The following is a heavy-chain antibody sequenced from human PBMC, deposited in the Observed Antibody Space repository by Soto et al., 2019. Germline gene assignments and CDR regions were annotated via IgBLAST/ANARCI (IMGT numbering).Heavy chain of an antibody. D-gene: IGHD3-3*01. CDR2: IYHSGTA. CDR3: ARRRITTFGVVITGYGMDV. Sequence: QVQLQESGPGLVKPSGTLSLTCAVSGGSISNNNCWNWVHQPPGKGLEWIGEIYHSGTANYNPSLKSRVTISVDKSNNQFSLTLNSVTAADTAVYYCARRRITTFGVVITGYGMDVWGQGTTVTVSS. V-gene: IGHV4-4*02. J-gene: IGHJ6*02. CDR1: GGSISNNNC.